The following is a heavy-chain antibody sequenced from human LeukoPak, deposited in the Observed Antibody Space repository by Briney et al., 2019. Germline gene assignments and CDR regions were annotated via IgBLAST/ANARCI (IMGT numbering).Heavy chain of an antibody. D-gene: IGHD3-3*01. V-gene: IGHV1-2*02. Sequence: GASVKVSCKASGYTFTGYYMHWVRQAPGQGLEWMGWINPNSGGTNYAQKFQGRVTMTRDTSISTAYMALSRLRSDDTAVYYYGRGPHHYDFPPPPYYYYMDVWGKGTTVTVSS. CDR3: GRGPHHYDFPPPPYYYYMDV. J-gene: IGHJ6*03. CDR2: INPNSGGT. CDR1: GYTFTGYY.